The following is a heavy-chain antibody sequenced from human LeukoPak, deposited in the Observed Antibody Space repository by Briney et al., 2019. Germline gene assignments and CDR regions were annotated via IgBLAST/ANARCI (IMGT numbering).Heavy chain of an antibody. CDR1: GGSISSGDYF. CDR3: AREGRGTNSRNASDI. V-gene: IGHV4-30-2*01. J-gene: IGHJ3*02. Sequence: SQTLSLTCTVSGGSISSGDYFWSWIRQPPGKGLEWIGYIYHSGSTYYNPSLNSRVTISVDRSKNQFSLKLSSVTAADTAVHYCAREGRGTNSRNASDIWGQGTMVTVSS. D-gene: IGHD2-8*01. CDR2: IYHSGST.